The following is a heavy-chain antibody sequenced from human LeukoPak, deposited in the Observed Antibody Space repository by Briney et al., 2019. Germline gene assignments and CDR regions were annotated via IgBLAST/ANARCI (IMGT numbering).Heavy chain of an antibody. CDR1: GGSISSYY. Sequence: ASETLSLTCTVSGGSISSYYWSWIRQPPGKGLEWIGYIYYSGSTNYNPSLKSRVTISVDTSKNQFSLKLSSVTAADTAVYYCARGLSGWYHYWGQGTRVTVYS. V-gene: IGHV4-59*01. CDR2: IYYSGST. D-gene: IGHD6-19*01. J-gene: IGHJ4*02. CDR3: ARGLSGWYHY.